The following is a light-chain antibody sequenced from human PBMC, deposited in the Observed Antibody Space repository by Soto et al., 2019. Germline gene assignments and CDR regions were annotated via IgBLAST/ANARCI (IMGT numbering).Light chain of an antibody. CDR3: SSYTTTSTHL. V-gene: IGLV2-14*03. J-gene: IGLJ2*01. CDR1: STNVGGYNF. Sequence: QSVLTQPASVSGSPGQSITISCTGTSTNVGGYNFVSWFQHHPGKAPKLIIYDVTNRPSGVSDRFSGSKSGNTASLTISGLQAEDEADYYCSSYTTTSTHLFGGGTKLTVL. CDR2: DVT.